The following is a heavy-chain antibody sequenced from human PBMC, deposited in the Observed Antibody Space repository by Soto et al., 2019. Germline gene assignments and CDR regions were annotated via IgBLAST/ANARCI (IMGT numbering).Heavy chain of an antibody. V-gene: IGHV2-5*02. Sequence: QITLKESGPTLVRPAQTLTLTCAFSGFSLTTYDMGVAWIRQPPGKALEWLALIYWDDDKRYSPSLKDRLATSKDTTRNQLVLTITNMDPGDTATYFCAHAGDYDLLTFDHWGPGTLVTVSS. CDR1: GFSLTTYDMG. CDR2: IYWDDDK. D-gene: IGHD4-17*01. J-gene: IGHJ4*02. CDR3: AHAGDYDLLTFDH.